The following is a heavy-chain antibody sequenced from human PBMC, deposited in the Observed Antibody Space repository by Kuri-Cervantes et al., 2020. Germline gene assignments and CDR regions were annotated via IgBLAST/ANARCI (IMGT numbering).Heavy chain of an antibody. CDR1: GYTFTRYA. D-gene: IGHD3-10*01. CDR2: INTNTGNP. J-gene: IGHJ4*02. Sequence: ASVKVSCKASGYTFTRYAINWVRQAPGQGLEWMGWINTNTGNPEHAQGFTGRFVFSLDTSVSTAYLQISSLKAEDTAVYYCARVGFTMVRGVDLDYWGQGTLVTVSS. CDR3: ARVGFTMVRGVDLDY. V-gene: IGHV7-4-1*02.